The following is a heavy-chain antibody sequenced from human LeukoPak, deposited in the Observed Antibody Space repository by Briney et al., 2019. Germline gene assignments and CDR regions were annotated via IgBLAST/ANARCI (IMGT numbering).Heavy chain of an antibody. V-gene: IGHV3-9*01. D-gene: IGHD2-2*02. J-gene: IGHJ4*02. CDR2: ISWNSGSI. CDR3: AKGYCSSTSCYIYNY. CDR1: GFTFDDYA. Sequence: GRSLRLSCAASGFTFDDYAMHWVRQAPGKGLEWVSGISWNSGSIGYADSEKGRFTISRDNAKNSLYLQMNSLRAEDTALYYCAKGYCSSTSCYIYNYWGQGTLVTVSS.